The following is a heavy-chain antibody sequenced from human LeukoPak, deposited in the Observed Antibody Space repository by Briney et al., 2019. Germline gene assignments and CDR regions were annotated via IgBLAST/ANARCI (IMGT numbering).Heavy chain of an antibody. Sequence: ASVKVSCKASGYTFTGYYMHWVRQAPGQGLEWMGWINPNSGGTNYAQKFQGRVTMTRDTSISTAYMELSRLRSDDTAVYYCASGYCGGDCYFLSPIFVVYWGQGTLVTVSS. V-gene: IGHV1-2*02. CDR3: ASGYCGGDCYFLSPIFVVY. D-gene: IGHD2-21*02. J-gene: IGHJ4*02. CDR1: GYTFTGYY. CDR2: INPNSGGT.